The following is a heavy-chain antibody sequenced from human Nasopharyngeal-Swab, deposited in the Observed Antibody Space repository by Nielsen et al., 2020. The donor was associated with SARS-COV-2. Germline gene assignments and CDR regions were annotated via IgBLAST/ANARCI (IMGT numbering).Heavy chain of an antibody. CDR1: GGSISGFY. J-gene: IGHJ4*02. CDR3: TRGYGWYAY. CDR2: ISDSGST. Sequence: SETLSLTCTVSGGSISGFYWSWIRQLPGKRLEWIGYISDSGSTIYNPSLRSRVTISVDTSKNQFSLRLSSVTTADMAVYYCTRGYGWYAYWGQGTLVTVSS. V-gene: IGHV4-59*01. D-gene: IGHD6-19*01.